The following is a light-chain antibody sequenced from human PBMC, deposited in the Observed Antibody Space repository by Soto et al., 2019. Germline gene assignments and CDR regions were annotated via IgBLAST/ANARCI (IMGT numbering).Light chain of an antibody. CDR1: QSISTF. CDR2: AAS. J-gene: IGKJ1*01. Sequence: DIPITQSPASLSATVEDKVTITCRASQSISTFLNWYQQRPGKAPELLIYAASNLQSGVPSRFSGSGSGTDFALTISSLQPEDFATYYCQQSYRIPPWTFGQGAKVAIK. V-gene: IGKV1-39*01. CDR3: QQSYRIPPWT.